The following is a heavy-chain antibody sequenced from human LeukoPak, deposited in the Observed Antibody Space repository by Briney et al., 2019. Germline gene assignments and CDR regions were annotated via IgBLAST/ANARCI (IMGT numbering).Heavy chain of an antibody. Sequence: PGGSLRPSCAASGFTFSNAWMSWVRQAPGKGLEWIGRIRTKTDGGAKNYAAPVTGIFTISRDDAKNTLYLQMNSLKTEDTAVYYCTSGIGTIDFWGPGTLVTVSS. V-gene: IGHV3-15*01. CDR2: IRTKTDGGAK. J-gene: IGHJ4*02. D-gene: IGHD6-13*01. CDR3: TSGIGTIDF. CDR1: GFTFSNAW.